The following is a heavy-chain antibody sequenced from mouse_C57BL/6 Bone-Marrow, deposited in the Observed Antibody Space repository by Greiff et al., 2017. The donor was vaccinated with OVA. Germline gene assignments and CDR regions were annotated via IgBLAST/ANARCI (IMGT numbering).Heavy chain of an antibody. CDR1: GFNIKDDY. V-gene: IGHV14-4*01. CDR3: TTGYYGSSSWFAY. J-gene: IGHJ3*01. Sequence: LVESGAELVRPGASVKLSCTASGFNIKDDYMHWVKQRPEQGLEWIGWIDPENGDTEYASKFQGKATITADTSSNTAYLQLSSLTSEDTAVYYCTTGYYGSSSWFAYWGQGTLVTVSA. D-gene: IGHD1-1*01. CDR2: IDPENGDT.